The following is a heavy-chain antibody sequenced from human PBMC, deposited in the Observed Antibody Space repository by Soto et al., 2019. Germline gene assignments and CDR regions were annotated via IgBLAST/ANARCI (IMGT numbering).Heavy chain of an antibody. V-gene: IGHV4-59*01. Sequence: SETLSLTCTVSGGSISSYYWSWIRQPPGKGLEWIGYIYYSGSTNYNPSLKSRVTISVDTSKNQFSLKLSSVTAADTAVCYCASRKTFKGGFDYWGQGTLVTVSS. CDR1: GGSISSYY. CDR2: IYYSGST. J-gene: IGHJ4*02. CDR3: ASRKTFKGGFDY. D-gene: IGHD3-16*01.